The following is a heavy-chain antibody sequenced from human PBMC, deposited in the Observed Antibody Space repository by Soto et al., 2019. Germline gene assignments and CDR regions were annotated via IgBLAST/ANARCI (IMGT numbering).Heavy chain of an antibody. CDR3: AKVVWFGELFASSPSDAFDI. D-gene: IGHD3-10*01. CDR2: IYYSGNT. CDR1: VGSISSGYYY. V-gene: IGHV4-30-4*01. Sequence: SEPLSLPCSVSVGSISSGYYYWSWVLQPPVKGVDLIGNIYYSGNTYYNPSLKSRLIISIDTSKNQFSLKVGSVTAEDTAVYYCAKVVWFGELFASSPSDAFDIWGQGTMVTVSS. J-gene: IGHJ3*02.